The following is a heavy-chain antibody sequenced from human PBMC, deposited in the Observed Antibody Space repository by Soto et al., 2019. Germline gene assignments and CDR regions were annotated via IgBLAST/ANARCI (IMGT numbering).Heavy chain of an antibody. CDR3: ARGLVIRPYYYHGMDV. J-gene: IGHJ6*02. Sequence: QVQLQESGPGLVKPSQTLSLTCTVSGGSISSGDYFWSWIRQSPGKGLEWIVYISSIGSTYYNPSLKSRVSVSSDTYKNQFSLKLSSVTTTDTAVYYCARGLVIRPYYYHGMDVWGQGTTVTVSS. D-gene: IGHD3-9*01. CDR1: GGSISSGDYF. V-gene: IGHV4-30-4*01. CDR2: ISSIGST.